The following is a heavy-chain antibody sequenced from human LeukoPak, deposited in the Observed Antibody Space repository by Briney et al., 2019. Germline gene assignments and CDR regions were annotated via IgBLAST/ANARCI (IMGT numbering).Heavy chain of an antibody. Sequence: GGSLRLSCAASGFTFSSYGMHWVRQAPGKGLEWVAVISYDGSNKYYADSVKGRFTISRDNSKNTLYLQMNSLRAEDTAVYYCAKDQTTSYGMDVWGHGTTVTVSS. J-gene: IGHJ6*02. D-gene: IGHD1-1*01. CDR1: GFTFSSYG. CDR3: AKDQTTSYGMDV. CDR2: ISYDGSNK. V-gene: IGHV3-30*18.